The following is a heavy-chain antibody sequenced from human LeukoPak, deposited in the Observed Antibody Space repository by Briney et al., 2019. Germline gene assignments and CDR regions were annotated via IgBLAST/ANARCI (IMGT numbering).Heavy chain of an antibody. CDR2: ISSSGSTI. CDR1: GFTFSSSA. CDR3: ARYFREWLDY. V-gene: IGHV3-48*03. Sequence: GGSLRLSCAASGFTFSSSAMSWVRQAPGKGLEWVSYISSSGSTIYYADSVKGRFTISRDNAKNSLYLQMNSLRAEDTAVYYCARYFREWLDYWGQGTLVTVSS. J-gene: IGHJ4*02. D-gene: IGHD3-3*01.